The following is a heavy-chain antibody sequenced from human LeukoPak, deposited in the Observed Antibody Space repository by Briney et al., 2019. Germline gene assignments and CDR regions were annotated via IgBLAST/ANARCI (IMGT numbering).Heavy chain of an antibody. CDR1: GFTFTSYA. D-gene: IGHD3-10*01. CDR2: ISGSGGST. Sequence: PGGSLRLSCAASGFTFTSYAMKWVHQAPGKGLQCVSVISGSGGSTYYADSVKGRFTISRDNSKNTLYLQMNSLRAEDTAVYYCARGNTMEPGSLWGQGTLVTVSS. J-gene: IGHJ4*02. CDR3: ARGNTMEPGSL. V-gene: IGHV3-23*01.